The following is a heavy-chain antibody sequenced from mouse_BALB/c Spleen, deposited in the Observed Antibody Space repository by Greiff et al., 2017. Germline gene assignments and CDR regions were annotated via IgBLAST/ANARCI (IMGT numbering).Heavy chain of an antibody. D-gene: IGHD1-1*01. J-gene: IGHJ3*01. V-gene: IGHV7-3*02. Sequence: EVMLVESGGGLVQPGGSLRFSCATSGFTFTDYYMSWVRQPPGKALEWLGFIRNKANGYTTEYSASVKGRFTISSDNSQSILYLQMNALRAEDSATYYCASAHCYGSSPFAYWGHGTLVTVSA. CDR3: ASAHCYGSSPFAY. CDR2: IRNKANGYTT. CDR1: GFTFTDYY.